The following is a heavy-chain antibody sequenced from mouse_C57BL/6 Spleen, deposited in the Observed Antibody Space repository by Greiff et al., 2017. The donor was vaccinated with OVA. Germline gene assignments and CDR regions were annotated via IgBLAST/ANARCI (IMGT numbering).Heavy chain of an antibody. Sequence: LVESGPELVKPGASVKISCKASGYSFTDYNMNWVKQSNGKSLEWIGVINPNYGTTSYNQKFKGKATLTVDQSSSTAYMQLNSLTSEDSAVYYCARGKGYEMTFAMDYWGQGTSVTVSS. CDR2: INPNYGTT. CDR3: ARGKGYEMTFAMDY. CDR1: GYSFTDYN. D-gene: IGHD2-2*01. V-gene: IGHV1-39*01. J-gene: IGHJ4*01.